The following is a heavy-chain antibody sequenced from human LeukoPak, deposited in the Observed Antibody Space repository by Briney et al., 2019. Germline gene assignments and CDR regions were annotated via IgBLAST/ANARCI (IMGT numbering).Heavy chain of an antibody. CDR3: AKDIHYYGSGSQPYFQH. D-gene: IGHD3-10*01. V-gene: IGHV3-21*04. CDR2: ISSSSAYI. CDR1: GFTFSSYS. Sequence: GGSLRLSCAASGFTFSSYSMNWVRQAPGKGLEWVSSISSSSAYINYADSVKGRFTISRDNAKNSLYLQMNSLRAEDTALYYCAKDIHYYGSGSQPYFQHWGQGTLVTVSS. J-gene: IGHJ1*01.